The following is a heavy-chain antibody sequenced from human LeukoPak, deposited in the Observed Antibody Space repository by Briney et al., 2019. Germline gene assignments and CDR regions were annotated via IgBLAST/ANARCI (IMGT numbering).Heavy chain of an antibody. CDR3: ARGKVGASHLGPFDD. CDR1: GYTFTSYG. J-gene: IGHJ4*02. V-gene: IGHV1-69*06. CDR2: IIPIFVTA. Sequence: GASVKVSCKASGYTFTSYGISWVRQASGQGLEWMGGIIPIFVTANYAQKFQGRVTITADKSTSTAYMELSSLRSEDTAVYYCARGKVGASHLGPFDDWGQGTLVTVSS. D-gene: IGHD1-26*01.